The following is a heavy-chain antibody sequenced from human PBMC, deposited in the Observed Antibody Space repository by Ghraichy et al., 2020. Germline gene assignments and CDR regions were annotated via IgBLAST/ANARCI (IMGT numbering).Heavy chain of an antibody. Sequence: SETLSLTCTVSGGSISSYYWSWIRQPPGKGLEWIGYIYYSGSTNYNPSLKSRVTISVDTSKNQFSLKLSSVTAADTAVYYCARFGNNWNDVFFGAYYYYGMDVWGQGTTVTVSS. CDR1: GGSISSYY. CDR2: IYYSGST. J-gene: IGHJ6*02. V-gene: IGHV4-59*01. D-gene: IGHD1-1*01. CDR3: ARFGNNWNDVFFGAYYYYGMDV.